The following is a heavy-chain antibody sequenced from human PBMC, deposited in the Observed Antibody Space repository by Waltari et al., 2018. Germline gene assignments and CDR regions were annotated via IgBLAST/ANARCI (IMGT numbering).Heavy chain of an antibody. J-gene: IGHJ6*03. CDR3: AKIEGGYYYMDV. V-gene: IGHV3-23*01. Sequence: EVQLLESGGGLVQPGGSLRLSCAASGFTFSSYAMSWVRQAPGKGLELVSAIRGMGGNTYYADSVEGRFPISRDNSKNTLYLQMNGLGAEDPAVYYCAKIEGGYYYMDVWGKGTTVTISS. D-gene: IGHD3-16*01. CDR2: IRGMGGNT. CDR1: GFTFSSYA.